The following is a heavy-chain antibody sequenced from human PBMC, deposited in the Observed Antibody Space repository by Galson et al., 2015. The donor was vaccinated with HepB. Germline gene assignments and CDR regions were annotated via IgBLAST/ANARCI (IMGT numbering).Heavy chain of an antibody. D-gene: IGHD1-7*01. CDR2: ISAYNGNT. CDR3: ASGRCKRYNWNCGEGYYGMDV. J-gene: IGHJ6*02. CDR1: GYTFTSYG. V-gene: IGHV1-18*04. Sequence: SVKVSCKASGYTFTSYGISWVRQAPGQGLEWMGWISAYNGNTNYAQKLQGRVTMTTDTSTSTAYMELRSLRSDDTAVYYCASGRCKRYNWNCGEGYYGMDVWGQGTTVTVSS.